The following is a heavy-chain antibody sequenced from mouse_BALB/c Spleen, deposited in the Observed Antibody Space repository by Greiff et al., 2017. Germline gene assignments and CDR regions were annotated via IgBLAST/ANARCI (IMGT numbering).Heavy chain of an antibody. Sequence: EVKLQESGAELVKPGASVKLSCTASGFNIKDTYMHWVKQRPEQGLEWIGRIDPANGNTKYDPKFQGKATITADTSSNTAYLQLSSLTSEDTAVYYCARTGWFAYWGQGTLVTVSA. J-gene: IGHJ3*01. CDR2: IDPANGNT. V-gene: IGHV14-3*02. D-gene: IGHD4-1*01. CDR1: GFNIKDTY. CDR3: ARTGWFAY.